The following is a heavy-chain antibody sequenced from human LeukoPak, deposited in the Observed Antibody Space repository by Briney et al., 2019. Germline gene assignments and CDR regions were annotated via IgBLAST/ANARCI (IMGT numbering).Heavy chain of an antibody. CDR1: GFSFSTFG. D-gene: IGHD3-16*01. CDR3: AKDHVTWGNRYFDL. J-gene: IGHJ4*02. V-gene: IGHV3-30*02. CDR2: IGHDGSKI. Sequence: AGGSLRLSCAASGFSFSTFGMHWVRQAPGKGLEWVAFIGHDGSKIYYTDSVQGRFTISRDNSKNTLYLEMNSLSGEDTALYYCAKDHVTWGNRYFDLWGQGTLGTVSS.